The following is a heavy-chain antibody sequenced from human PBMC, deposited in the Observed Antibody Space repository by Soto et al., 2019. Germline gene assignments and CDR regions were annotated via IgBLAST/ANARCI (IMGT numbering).Heavy chain of an antibody. J-gene: IGHJ4*02. CDR3: ARIPGWLQGFDS. CDR1: GFSLSTTGMR. D-gene: IGHD6-19*01. Sequence: SGPTLVNPTQTLTLTCTFSGFSLSTTGMRESWIRQPPGKALEWLARIDWDDDKFYTTSLKTRLTISKDTSKNQVVLTMTNMDPVDTATYFCARIPGWLQGFDSWGQGTLVTVSS. V-gene: IGHV2-70*04. CDR2: IDWDDDK.